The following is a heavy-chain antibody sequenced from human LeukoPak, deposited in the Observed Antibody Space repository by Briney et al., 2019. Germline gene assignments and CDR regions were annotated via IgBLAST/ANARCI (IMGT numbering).Heavy chain of an antibody. Sequence: GESLKISCKGSGYTFTNYWIGWVRQMPGKGLEWMGIIYPGDSDTRYSPSFQGQVTILADKSISTAYLQWSSLKASDTAIYYCVRQGWGNWFDPWGQGTPVTVSS. V-gene: IGHV5-51*01. CDR1: GYTFTNYW. CDR2: IYPGDSDT. CDR3: VRQGWGNWFDP. D-gene: IGHD3-16*01. J-gene: IGHJ5*02.